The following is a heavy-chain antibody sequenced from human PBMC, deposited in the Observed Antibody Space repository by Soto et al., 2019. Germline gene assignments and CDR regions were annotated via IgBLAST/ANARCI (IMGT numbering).Heavy chain of an antibody. J-gene: IGHJ4*02. CDR1: GGTFSSYT. CDR3: AREGEYCSGGSCYLVDAD. V-gene: IGHV1-69*02. Sequence: QVRLVQSGTEVKKPGSSVKVSCKASGGTFSSYTISWVRQAPGQGLEWMGRIIPILGIANYAQKFQGRVTITADKSTSTAYMELSSLRSEDTAVYYGAREGEYCSGGSCYLVDADWGQGTLVTVSS. D-gene: IGHD2-15*01. CDR2: IIPILGIA.